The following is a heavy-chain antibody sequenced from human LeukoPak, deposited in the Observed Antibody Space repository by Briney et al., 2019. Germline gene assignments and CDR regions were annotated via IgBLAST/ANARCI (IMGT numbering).Heavy chain of an antibody. CDR2: IYSDGTT. Sequence: PGGSLRLSCAASGFIVSNNYMNWVRQAPGKGLEWVSIIYSDGTTYYADSVKGRFTISSDNSKNTLYLQMNSLRAEDTAVYYCTRDPFGSKGLFHSWGQGTLVSVSS. CDR1: GFIVSNNY. J-gene: IGHJ4*02. CDR3: TRDPFGSKGLFHS. V-gene: IGHV3-53*01. D-gene: IGHD2/OR15-2a*01.